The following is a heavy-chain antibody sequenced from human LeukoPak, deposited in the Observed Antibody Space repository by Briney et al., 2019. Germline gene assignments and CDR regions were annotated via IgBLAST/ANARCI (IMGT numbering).Heavy chain of an antibody. Sequence: GGSLRLSCAASGFTFSSYAMSWVRQAPGKGLEWVSAISGSGGSTYYADSVKGRFTIYRDNSKNPLYMQVNSLRVEDTAVYSFAKEFYDYVWRSYHDYWGQGTLVTVSS. J-gene: IGHJ4*02. CDR1: GFTFSSYA. CDR2: ISGSGGST. D-gene: IGHD3-16*01. CDR3: AKEFYDYVWRSYHDY. V-gene: IGHV3-23*01.